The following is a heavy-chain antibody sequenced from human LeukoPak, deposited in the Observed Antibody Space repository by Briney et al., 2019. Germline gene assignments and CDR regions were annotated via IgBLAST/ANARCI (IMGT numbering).Heavy chain of an antibody. CDR3: ARESSAGLLRNWYFDL. Sequence: VSVKVSCKASGYTFTGYYMHWVRQAPGQGLEWMGWINPNSGGTNYAQKFQGRVTMTRDTSISTAYMELSRLRSDDTAVYYCARESSAGLLRNWYFDLWGRGTLVTVSS. V-gene: IGHV1-2*02. D-gene: IGHD2-15*01. CDR2: INPNSGGT. J-gene: IGHJ2*01. CDR1: GYTFTGYY.